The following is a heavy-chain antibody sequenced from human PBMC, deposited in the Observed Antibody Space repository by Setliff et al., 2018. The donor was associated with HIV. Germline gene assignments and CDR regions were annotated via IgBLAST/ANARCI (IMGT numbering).Heavy chain of an antibody. Sequence: ASVKVSYKASTNTFLNYGISWVRQAPGQGLEWMGWISVHNDNSNYAQRFRDRVTMTTDIPTSTAYMELRGLRSGDTAVYYCARDVGYCTATSCQTGFDYWGQGTLVTVSS. CDR1: TNTFLNYG. CDR3: ARDVGYCTATSCQTGFDY. D-gene: IGHD2-8*02. J-gene: IGHJ4*02. CDR2: ISVHNDNS. V-gene: IGHV1-18*01.